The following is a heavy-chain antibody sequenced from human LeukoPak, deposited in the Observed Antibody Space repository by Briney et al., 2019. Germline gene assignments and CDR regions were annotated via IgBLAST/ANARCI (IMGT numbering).Heavy chain of an antibody. D-gene: IGHD2-2*01. J-gene: IGHJ4*02. CDR2: ISISGSTI. CDR1: GFTFSNYE. Sequence: PGGSLRLSCAASGFTFSNYEMNRVRQAPGKGLEWVSYISISGSTIYYADSVKGRFTISRDNAKNSLYLQMNSLRAEDTAVYYCAREGVVVSAAVDYWGQGTLVTVSS. CDR3: AREGVVVSAAVDY. V-gene: IGHV3-48*03.